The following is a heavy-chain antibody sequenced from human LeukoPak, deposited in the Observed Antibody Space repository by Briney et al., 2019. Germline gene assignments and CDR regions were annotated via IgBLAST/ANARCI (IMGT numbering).Heavy chain of an antibody. Sequence: GGSLRLSCAASGFTFSSYGMHWVRQAPGRGLEWVSSISSSSSYIYYADSVKGRFTISRDNAKNSLYLQMNSLRAEDTAVYYCARDHGRYCSPWGQGTLVTVSS. CDR3: ARDHGRYCSP. J-gene: IGHJ4*02. CDR1: GFTFSSYG. CDR2: ISSSSSYI. D-gene: IGHD2-15*01. V-gene: IGHV3-21*01.